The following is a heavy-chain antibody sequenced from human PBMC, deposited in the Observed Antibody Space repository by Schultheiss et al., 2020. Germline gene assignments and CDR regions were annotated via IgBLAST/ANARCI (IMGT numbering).Heavy chain of an antibody. V-gene: IGHV3-7*01. CDR1: GFTFSSYA. CDR3: ARDLIPQRRFLEWLVIDY. D-gene: IGHD3-3*01. Sequence: GESLKISCAASGFTFSSYAMSWVRQAPGKGLEWVANIKQDGSEKYYVDSVKGRFTISRDNSKNTLYLQMNSLRAEDTAVYYCARDLIPQRRFLEWLVIDYWGQGTLVTVSS. CDR2: IKQDGSEK. J-gene: IGHJ4*02.